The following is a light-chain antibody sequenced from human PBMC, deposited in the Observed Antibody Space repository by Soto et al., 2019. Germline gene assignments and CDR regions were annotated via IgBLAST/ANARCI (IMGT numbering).Light chain of an antibody. J-gene: IGKJ4*01. CDR2: GAS. CDR1: QSVSSNF. Sequence: EIVLTQSPGTLSLSPGERATLSCRASQSVSSNFLAWYQEKLGQAPRLLIYGASKRATGIPDRFSGSGSGTDFTLTISRLEPEDFAVYYCQQFSSYPLTFGGGTKV. V-gene: IGKV3-20*01. CDR3: QQFSSYPLT.